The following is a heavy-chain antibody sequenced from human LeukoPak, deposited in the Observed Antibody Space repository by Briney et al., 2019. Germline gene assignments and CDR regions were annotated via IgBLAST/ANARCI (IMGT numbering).Heavy chain of an antibody. Sequence: PGGSLRLSCAASGFTFSSYAMSWVRQAPGKGLEWVSAISGSGGSTYYADSVKGRFTISRDNSKNTLYLQMNSLRAEDTAVYYCARASSGYSYGLDYWGQGTLVTVSS. V-gene: IGHV3-23*01. CDR3: ARASSGYSYGLDY. J-gene: IGHJ4*02. D-gene: IGHD5-18*01. CDR1: GFTFSSYA. CDR2: ISGSGGST.